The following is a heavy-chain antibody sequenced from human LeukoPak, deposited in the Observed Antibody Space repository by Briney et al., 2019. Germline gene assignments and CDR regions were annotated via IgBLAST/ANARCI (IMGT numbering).Heavy chain of an antibody. CDR3: ARDSRVLRFLEWLGYFDY. V-gene: IGHV3-30*04. CDR2: ISYDGSNK. Sequence: GGSLRLSCAASGFTFSSYAMHWVRQAPGKGLEWVAVISYDGSNKYYADSVKGRFTISRDNSKNTLYLQMNSLRAEDTAVYYCARDSRVLRFLEWLGYFDYWGQGTLVTVST. J-gene: IGHJ4*02. D-gene: IGHD3-3*01. CDR1: GFTFSSYA.